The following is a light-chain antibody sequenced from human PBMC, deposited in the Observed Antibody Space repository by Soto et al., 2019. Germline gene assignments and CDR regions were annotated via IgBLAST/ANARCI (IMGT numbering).Light chain of an antibody. CDR2: DAS. Sequence: EIVLTQSPATLYLSPGERATFSCRASQSVSSYLAWYPQKPGQAPRLIIYDASTRATGIAARFSGSGSRTDFTLTISSLEPEDFAVYYCHQQNNWQPSITFGQGTRLEIK. CDR1: QSVSSY. J-gene: IGKJ5*01. CDR3: HQQNNWQPSIT. V-gene: IGKV3-11*01.